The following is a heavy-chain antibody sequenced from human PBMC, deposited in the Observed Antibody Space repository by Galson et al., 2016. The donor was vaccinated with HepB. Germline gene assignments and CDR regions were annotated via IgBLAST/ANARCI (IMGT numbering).Heavy chain of an antibody. V-gene: IGHV3-30*17. J-gene: IGHJ6*02. CDR1: GFPFNRNV. CDR3: ARAPASYGPTTVTTGIDFWGQGTRGTVSSDV. Sequence: SLRLSCAASGFPFNRNVMHWVRQAPGKGLDWVAVISYDRSSIYYADSVKGRFTISRDNSKNTLFLQMDSLRVDDTAVYYCARAPASYGPTTVTTGIDFWGQGTRGTVSSDVWGQGTTVTVSS. CDR2: ISYDRSSI. D-gene: IGHD4-17*01.